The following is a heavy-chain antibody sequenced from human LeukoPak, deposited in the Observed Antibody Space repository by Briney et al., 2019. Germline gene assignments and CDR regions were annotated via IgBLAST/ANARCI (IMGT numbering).Heavy chain of an antibody. CDR3: ARGGDKRLARNWFDP. J-gene: IGHJ5*02. V-gene: IGHV3-21*01. CDR2: ITSSSSYI. CDR1: GFTFSSYA. D-gene: IGHD3-16*01. Sequence: GVCLRLSCAASGFTFSSYAMSWVRQAPGKGPEWGSAITSSSSYIFYADSVKGRFTVSRDDATNSVYLEMNSLRAEDTAVYYCARGGDKRLARNWFDPWGQGTVVTVSS.